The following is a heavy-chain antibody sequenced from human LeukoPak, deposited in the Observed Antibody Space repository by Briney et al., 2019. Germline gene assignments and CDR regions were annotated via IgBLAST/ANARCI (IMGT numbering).Heavy chain of an antibody. D-gene: IGHD4-17*01. CDR3: ARETTARGYFDY. CDR1: GYSIRSSNW. Sequence: SETLSLTCAVSGYSIRSSNWWGWIRQPPGKGLEWIGYIYYDGSIYYNPSLRSRVTMSVDTSKNHFSLRLSSVTAADTAVYYCARETTARGYFDYWGQGTLVTVSS. CDR2: IYYDGSI. J-gene: IGHJ4*02. V-gene: IGHV4-28*03.